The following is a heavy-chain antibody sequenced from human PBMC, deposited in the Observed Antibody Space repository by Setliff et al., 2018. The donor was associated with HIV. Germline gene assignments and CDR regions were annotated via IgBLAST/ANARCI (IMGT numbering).Heavy chain of an antibody. CDR3: ARAGIYGAFDGFDI. J-gene: IGHJ3*02. CDR1: DGSRSGIH. D-gene: IGHD3-9*01. V-gene: IGHV4-34*01. CDR2: INFGGGT. Sequence: ETLSLTCAVFDGSRSGIHWSWIRQPPGKGLEWIAEINFGGGTNHNPSLKSRVTISVDTSKSHVSLMLRSVTAADTAVYYCARAGIYGAFDGFDIWGQGTMVTVSS.